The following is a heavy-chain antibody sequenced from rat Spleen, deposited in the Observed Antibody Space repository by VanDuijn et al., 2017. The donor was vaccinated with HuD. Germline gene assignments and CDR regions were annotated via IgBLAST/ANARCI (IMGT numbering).Heavy chain of an antibody. CDR2: ISTGGGNT. CDR3: ARGYVMDA. CDR1: GFTFSDYN. J-gene: IGHJ4*01. Sequence: EVQLVESGGGLVQPGRSLRLSCAASGFTFSDYNMAWVRQAPTKGLEWIASISTGGGNTYYRGSVKGRFTISRDNAKNTQYLEMDSLRSEDTATYYCARGYVMDAWGQGASVTVSS. V-gene: IGHV5S13*01.